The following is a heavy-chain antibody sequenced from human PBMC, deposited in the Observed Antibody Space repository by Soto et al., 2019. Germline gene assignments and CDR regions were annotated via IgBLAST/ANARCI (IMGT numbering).Heavy chain of an antibody. V-gene: IGHV3-30*18. CDR2: ISYDGSNK. J-gene: IGHJ6*02. D-gene: IGHD3-10*01. CDR1: GFTFSSYG. CDR3: AKALLRITMVRGVIIDGMDV. Sequence: GGSLRLSCAASGFTFSSYGMHWVRQAPGKGLEWVAVISYDGSNKYYADSVKGRFTISRDNSKNTLYLQMNSLRAEDTAVYYCAKALLRITMVRGVIIDGMDVWGQGTTVTVSS.